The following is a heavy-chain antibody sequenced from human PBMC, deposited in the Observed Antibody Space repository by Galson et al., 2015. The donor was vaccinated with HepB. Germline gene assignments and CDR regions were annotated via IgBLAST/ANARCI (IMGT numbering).Heavy chain of an antibody. CDR2: ISAYNGNT. J-gene: IGHJ4*02. D-gene: IGHD3-22*01. CDR3: ERVTVDSSGYEIDY. V-gene: IGHV1-18*04. CDR1: GYTFTSYG. Sequence: SCKASGYTFTSYGISWVRQAPGQGLEWMGWISAYNGNTNYAQKLQGRVTMTTDTSTSTAYMELRSLRSDDTAVYYCERVTVDSSGYEIDYWRQGTLVTVSS.